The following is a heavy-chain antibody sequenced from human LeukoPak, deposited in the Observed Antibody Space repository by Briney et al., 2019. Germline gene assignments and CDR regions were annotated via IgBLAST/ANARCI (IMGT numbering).Heavy chain of an antibody. D-gene: IGHD6-13*01. V-gene: IGHV3-9*03. Sequence: PGRSLRLSCAASGFTFDDYAMHWVRQAPGKGLEWVSGISWNSGSIGHADSVKGRFTTSRGNAKNSLYLQMNSLRAEDMALYYCAKVASSSWYDAFDIWGQGTMVTVSS. J-gene: IGHJ3*02. CDR3: AKVASSSWYDAFDI. CDR2: ISWNSGSI. CDR1: GFTFDDYA.